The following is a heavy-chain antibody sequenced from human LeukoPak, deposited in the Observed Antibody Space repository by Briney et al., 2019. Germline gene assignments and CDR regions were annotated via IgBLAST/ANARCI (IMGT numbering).Heavy chain of an antibody. J-gene: IGHJ4*02. Sequence: SETLSLTCSVSGGSISIYYWSWIRQPAGKGLEWIGHIYTSGSTNYNPSLKSRVTMSVDTSKNQFSLKLSSVTAADTAVYYCARGPTTVTRAFDYWGQGTLVTVSS. CDR3: ARGPTTVTRAFDY. CDR1: GGSISIYY. CDR2: IYTSGST. V-gene: IGHV4-4*07. D-gene: IGHD4-17*01.